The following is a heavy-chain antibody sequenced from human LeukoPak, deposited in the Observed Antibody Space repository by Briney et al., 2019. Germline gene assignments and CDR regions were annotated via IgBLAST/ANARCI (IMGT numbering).Heavy chain of an antibody. CDR2: IIPIFGTA. Sequence: SVKVSCKASGGTFSSYAISWVRQAPGQGLEWMGGIIPIFGTANYAQKFQGRVTITTDESTSTAYTELSSLRSEDTAVYYCASSIPGVVPAAESYYYYMDVWGKGTTVTVSS. J-gene: IGHJ6*03. CDR3: ASSIPGVVPAAESYYYYMDV. V-gene: IGHV1-69*05. D-gene: IGHD2-2*01. CDR1: GGTFSSYA.